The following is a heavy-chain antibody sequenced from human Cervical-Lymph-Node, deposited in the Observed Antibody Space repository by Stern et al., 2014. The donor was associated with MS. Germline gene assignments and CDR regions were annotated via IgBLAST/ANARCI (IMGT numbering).Heavy chain of an antibody. CDR1: GGSISRSTYY. CDR2: IYYSGTT. Sequence: QLQLQESGPGLVKPSETLSLTCSVSGGSISRSTYYWGWIRQPPGKGLEWIGSIYYSGTTYYNPSLKSRVTIETATNKFTLRLTTGTAADTAVYYCARHDGWLPHYWSQGTLVTVSS. J-gene: IGHJ4*02. V-gene: IGHV4-39*01. D-gene: IGHD5-12*01. CDR3: ARHDGWLPHY.